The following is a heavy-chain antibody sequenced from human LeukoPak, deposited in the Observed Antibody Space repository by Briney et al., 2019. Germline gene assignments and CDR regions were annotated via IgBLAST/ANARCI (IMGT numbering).Heavy chain of an antibody. CDR1: GFTSSSNW. D-gene: IGHD6-13*01. Sequence: PGRSLRLSSAAAGFTSSSNWMSWVRQAPGKGLGWVANTKYVGSENYYVDSVKGRFTISRDNAKNSLYLQMNSLRAEDTAVYYCARDIEAAGLFLDYWGQGTLVTVSS. CDR2: TKYVGSEN. CDR3: ARDIEAAGLFLDY. J-gene: IGHJ4*02. V-gene: IGHV3-7*01.